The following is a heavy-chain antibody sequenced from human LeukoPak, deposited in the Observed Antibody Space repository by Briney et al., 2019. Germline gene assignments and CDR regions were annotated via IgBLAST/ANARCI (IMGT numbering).Heavy chain of an antibody. CDR2: INHSGST. V-gene: IGHV4-34*01. CDR1: GGSFRGYY. J-gene: IGHJ6*04. Sequence: SETLPLTCAVYGGSFRGYYWSWIRQPPGNGLEWIGEINHSGSTNYNPSLKSRVTISVDTSKNQFSLKLSSVTAADTAVYYCARAPYCSSIHCYTSLYYYYGMDVWGKGTTVTVSS. CDR3: ARAPYCSSIHCYTSLYYYYGMDV. D-gene: IGHD2-2*02.